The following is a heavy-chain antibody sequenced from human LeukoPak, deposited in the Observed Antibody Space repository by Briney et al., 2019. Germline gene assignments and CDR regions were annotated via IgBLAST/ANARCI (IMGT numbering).Heavy chain of an antibody. CDR2: ISAHNGNT. V-gene: IGHV1-18*01. D-gene: IGHD3-3*01. CDR3: ARNGVADNWFDP. J-gene: IGHJ5*02. CDR1: GYTFSSYS. Sequence: ASVKVSCKASGYTFSSYSISWVRQAPGQGLERMGWISAHNGNTNYAQKVQGRVTMTTDTSTSTAYMELGSLRSDDTAVYYCARNGVADNWFDPWGQGTLVTVSS.